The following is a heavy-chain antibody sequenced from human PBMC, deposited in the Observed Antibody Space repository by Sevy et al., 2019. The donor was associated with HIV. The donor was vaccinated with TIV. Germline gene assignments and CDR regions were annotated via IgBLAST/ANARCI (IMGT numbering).Heavy chain of an antibody. CDR3: ARGRYSSSWYKDRRLHTQGGNLDY. J-gene: IGHJ4*02. D-gene: IGHD6-13*01. V-gene: IGHV4-34*01. Sequence: ETLSLTCAVYGGSFSGYYWSWIRQPPGKGLEWIGEINHSGSTNYNPSLKSRVTISVDTSKNQFSLKLSSVTAADTAVYYCARGRYSSSWYKDRRLHTQGGNLDYWGQGTLVTVSS. CDR2: INHSGST. CDR1: GGSFSGYY.